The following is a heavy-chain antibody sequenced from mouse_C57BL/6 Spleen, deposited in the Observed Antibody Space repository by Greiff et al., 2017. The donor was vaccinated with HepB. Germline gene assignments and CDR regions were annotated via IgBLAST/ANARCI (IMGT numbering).Heavy chain of an antibody. Sequence: EVKLMESGGGLVKPGGSLKLSCAASGFTFSSYAMYWVRQTPEKRLEWVATISDGGSYTNYPDKVKGRFTISRDNAKNNLYLQSSTLKSEDTAMYYCAREGRGWDGGDYFDYWGQGTTLTVSS. CDR1: GFTFSSYA. CDR3: AREGRGWDGGDYFDY. J-gene: IGHJ2*01. V-gene: IGHV5-4*01. D-gene: IGHD4-1*01. CDR2: ISDGGSYT.